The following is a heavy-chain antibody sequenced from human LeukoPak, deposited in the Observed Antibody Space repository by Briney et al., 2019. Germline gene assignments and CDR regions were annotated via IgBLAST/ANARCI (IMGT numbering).Heavy chain of an antibody. CDR3: TRVPIRTVTMIIVIRGHDAFDI. J-gene: IGHJ3*02. CDR2: IRAKAYGGTT. CDR1: GFSFGDYA. V-gene: IGHV3-49*03. D-gene: IGHD3-22*01. Sequence: GGSLRLSCTASGFSFGDYAMTWFRQAPGKGLEWVGFIRAKAYGGTTEYAASVKARFTIPGDDSKSIAYLQMNSLQTEDTAVYFCTRVPIRTVTMIIVIRGHDAFDIWGQGTMVTVSS.